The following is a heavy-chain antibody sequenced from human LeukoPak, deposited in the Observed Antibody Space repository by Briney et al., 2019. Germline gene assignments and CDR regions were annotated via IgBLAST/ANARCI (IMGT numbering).Heavy chain of an antibody. D-gene: IGHD5-12*01. CDR1: GGSFSGYY. CDR2: INHSGST. V-gene: IGHV4-34*01. Sequence: PSETLSLTCAVYGGSFSGYYWSWIRQPPGKGLEWIGEINHSGSTNYNPSLKSRVTISVDTSKNQFSLKQSSVTAADTAVYYCARCDIVATIFDYWGQGTLVTVSS. CDR3: ARCDIVATIFDY. J-gene: IGHJ4*02.